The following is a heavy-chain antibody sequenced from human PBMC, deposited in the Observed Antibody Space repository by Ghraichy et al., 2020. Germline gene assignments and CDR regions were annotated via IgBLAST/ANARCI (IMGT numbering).Heavy chain of an antibody. CDR1: GGSFSGYY. V-gene: IGHV4-34*01. CDR3: ARASYYYDSSGYYYDAFDI. CDR2: INHSGST. D-gene: IGHD3-22*01. J-gene: IGHJ3*02. Sequence: LSLTCAVYGGSFSGYYWSWIRQPPGKGLEWIGEINHSGSTNYNPSLKSRVTISVDTSKNQFSLKLSSVTAADTAVYYCARASYYYDSSGYYYDAFDIWGQGTMVTVSS.